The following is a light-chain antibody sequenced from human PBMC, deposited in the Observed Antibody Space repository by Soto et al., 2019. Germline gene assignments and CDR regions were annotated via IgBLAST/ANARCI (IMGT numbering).Light chain of an antibody. CDR2: SNN. Sequence: QSELTQPPSASGTPGQRVTISCSGSSSNVGNNAVNWYQQLPGTAPKLLIYSNNQRPSGVPDRFSGSKSGTSASLAISGLQSEDEADYYCAAWDDSLNGVVFGGGTKLTVL. CDR3: AAWDDSLNGVV. CDR1: SSNVGNNA. J-gene: IGLJ2*01. V-gene: IGLV1-44*01.